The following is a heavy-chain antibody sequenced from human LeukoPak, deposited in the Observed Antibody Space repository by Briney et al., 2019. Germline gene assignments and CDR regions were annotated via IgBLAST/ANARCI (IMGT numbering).Heavy chain of an antibody. CDR1: GFTFSDAW. Sequence: GGSLRLSCAASGFTFSDAWMSWVRQAPGKGLEWIGRIKSKTDGGTTDYAAPVKGRFTISRDDSKTTLYLQMNSLKIEDTAVYYCTTVPASPSPDPWGQGTLVTVSS. J-gene: IGHJ5*02. V-gene: IGHV3-15*01. CDR3: TTVPASPSPDP. CDR2: IKSKTDGGTT. D-gene: IGHD2-2*01.